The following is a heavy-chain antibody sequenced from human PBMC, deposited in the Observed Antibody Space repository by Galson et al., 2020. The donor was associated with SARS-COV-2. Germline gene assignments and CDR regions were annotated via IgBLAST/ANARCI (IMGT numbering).Heavy chain of an antibody. CDR3: TRDGGHTYGSVWFDP. J-gene: IGHJ5*02. Sequence: GGSLRLSCVASGVSVISNYMIWGRQAQGTGPERASVINIDDTTDYADSVNGRCPFSRDTSQHTICLQMNNLRVEDTALYFCTRDGGHTYGSVWFDPVGQGVLVAVSP. CDR1: GVSVISNY. V-gene: IGHV3-53*01. CDR2: INIDDTT. D-gene: IGHD3-10*01.